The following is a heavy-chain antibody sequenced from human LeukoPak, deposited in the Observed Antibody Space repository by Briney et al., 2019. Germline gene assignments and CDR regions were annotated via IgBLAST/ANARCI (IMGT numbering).Heavy chain of an antibody. V-gene: IGHV3-21*01. CDR2: ISSSSYI. Sequence: GGSLRLSCAATGFTFSSYSMNWVRQAPGKGLEWVSSISSSSYIYYADSVKGRFTISRDNAKNSLYLQMNSLRAEDTAVYYCARAKSGYWGQGTLVTVSS. CDR3: ARAKSGY. CDR1: GFTFSSYS. J-gene: IGHJ4*02.